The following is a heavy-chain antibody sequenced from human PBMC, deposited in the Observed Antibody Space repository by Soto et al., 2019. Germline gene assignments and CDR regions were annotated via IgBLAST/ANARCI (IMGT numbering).Heavy chain of an antibody. CDR2: ISSSSSYI. D-gene: IGHD4-4*01. V-gene: IGHV3-21*01. Sequence: GGSLRLSCAASGFTFSSYSMNWVRQAPGKGLEWVSSISSSSSYIYYADSVKGRFTISRDNAKNSLYLQMNSLRAEDTAVYYCASDTVTTYYYGMDVWGQGTTVTVSS. J-gene: IGHJ6*02. CDR3: ASDTVTTYYYGMDV. CDR1: GFTFSSYS.